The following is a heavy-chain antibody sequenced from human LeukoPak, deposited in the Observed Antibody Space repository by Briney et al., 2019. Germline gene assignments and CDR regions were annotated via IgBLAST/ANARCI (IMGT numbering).Heavy chain of an antibody. CDR2: IYYSGST. CDR1: GGSISSSSYY. D-gene: IGHD2-21*01. J-gene: IGHJ4*02. CDR3: AREAFVVGFDY. Sequence: SETLSLTCTVSGGSISSSSYYWGWIRQPPGKGLEWIGSIYYSGSTYYNPSLKSRVTISVDTSKNQFSLKLSSVAAADTAVYYCAREAFVVGFDYWGQGTLVTVSS. V-gene: IGHV4-39*07.